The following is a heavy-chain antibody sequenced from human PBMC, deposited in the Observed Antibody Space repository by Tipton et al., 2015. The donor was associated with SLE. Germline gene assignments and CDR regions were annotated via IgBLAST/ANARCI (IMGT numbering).Heavy chain of an antibody. V-gene: IGHV3-7*01. Sequence: SLRLSCAASKFTFSAYWMTWVRQAPGKGLEWVANIQHDGTETVYVDSVKGRFTISRDNAKNSLYLQMNSLRDEDTAVYFCASDPYQSGGYGAVDIWGQGTMVTVSS. CDR2: IQHDGTET. CDR1: KFTFSAYW. CDR3: ASDPYQSGGYGAVDI. D-gene: IGHD3-22*01. J-gene: IGHJ3*02.